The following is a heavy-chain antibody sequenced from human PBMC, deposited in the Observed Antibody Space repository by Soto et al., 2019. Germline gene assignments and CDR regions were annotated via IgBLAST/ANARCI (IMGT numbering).Heavy chain of an antibody. D-gene: IGHD3-10*01. CDR3: ARQDGSANYYFDY. CDR2: IIPIFGTA. J-gene: IGHJ4*02. Sequence: SVKVSCKASGGTFSSYAISWVRQAPGQGLEWMGGIIPIFGTANYAQKFQGRVTITADESTSTAYMELSSLRSEDTAVYYCARQDGSANYYFDYWGQGTLVTVSS. CDR1: GGTFSSYA. V-gene: IGHV1-69*13.